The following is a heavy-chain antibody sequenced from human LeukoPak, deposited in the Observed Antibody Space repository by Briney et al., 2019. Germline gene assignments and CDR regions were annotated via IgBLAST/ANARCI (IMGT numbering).Heavy chain of an antibody. CDR3: AREASGYCSGGSCYSGWFDP. V-gene: IGHV4-59*01. J-gene: IGHJ5*02. D-gene: IGHD2-15*01. CDR2: IYYIGST. CDR1: GGSISSYY. Sequence: SETLSLTCTVSGGSISSYYWSWIRQPPGKGLEWIGYIYYIGSTNYNPSPKSRVTISVDTSKNQFSLKLSSVTAADTAVYYCAREASGYCSGGSCYSGWFDPWGQGTLVTVSS.